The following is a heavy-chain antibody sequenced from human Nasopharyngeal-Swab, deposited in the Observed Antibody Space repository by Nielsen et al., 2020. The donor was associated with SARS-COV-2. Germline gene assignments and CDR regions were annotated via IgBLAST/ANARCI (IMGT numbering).Heavy chain of an antibody. J-gene: IGHJ5*02. CDR3: AREGLLWFREIPNWFDP. D-gene: IGHD3-10*01. CDR1: GGSISSSSYY. V-gene: IGHV4-39*07. Sequence: SETLSLTCTVSGGSISSSSYYWGWIRQPPGKGLEWIGSIYYSGSTYYNPSLKGRVTISVDTSKNQFSLKLSSVTAADTAVYYCAREGLLWFREIPNWFDPWGQGTLVTVSS. CDR2: IYYSGST.